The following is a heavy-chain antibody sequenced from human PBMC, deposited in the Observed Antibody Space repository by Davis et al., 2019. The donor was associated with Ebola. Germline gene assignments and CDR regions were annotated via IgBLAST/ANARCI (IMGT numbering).Heavy chain of an antibody. CDR2: ISSDSDYI. Sequence: GESLKISCAASGFTFSTYSMSWVRQAPGKGLEWVSSISSDSDYIYYADSAKGRFTISRDNAKNSLYLQMNSLRAEDTAVYYCASLEYSSSSGLGYWGQGTLVTVSS. J-gene: IGHJ4*02. D-gene: IGHD6-6*01. CDR1: GFTFSTYS. V-gene: IGHV3-21*01. CDR3: ASLEYSSSSGLGY.